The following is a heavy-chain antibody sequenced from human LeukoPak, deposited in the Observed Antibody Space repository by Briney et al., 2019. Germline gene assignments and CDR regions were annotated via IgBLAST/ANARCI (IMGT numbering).Heavy chain of an antibody. CDR1: GGSFSPYY. D-gene: IGHD2-21*02. Sequence: SETLSLTCAVYGGSFSPYYWSWIRQPPGKGLEWIGEINHSGSTNYNPSLKSRVTISVDTSKNQFSLKLSSVTAADTAVYYCARGGFYCGGDCYVDYWGQGTLVTVSS. CDR3: ARGGFYCGGDCYVDY. V-gene: IGHV4-34*01. J-gene: IGHJ4*02. CDR2: INHSGST.